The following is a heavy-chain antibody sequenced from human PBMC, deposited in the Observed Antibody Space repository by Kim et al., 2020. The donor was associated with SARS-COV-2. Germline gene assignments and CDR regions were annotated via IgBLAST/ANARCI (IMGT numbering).Heavy chain of an antibody. Sequence: GGSLRLSCAASGFTFSSYGMHWVRQAPGKGLEWVAVISYDGSNKYYADSVKGRFTISRDNSKNTLYLQMNSLRAEDTAVYYCAKESGLGSYYAWTYYYYGMDVWGDGTTVTVSS. V-gene: IGHV3-30*18. CDR3: AKESGLGSYYAWTYYYYGMDV. D-gene: IGHD3-10*01. CDR2: ISYDGSNK. J-gene: IGHJ6*02. CDR1: GFTFSSYG.